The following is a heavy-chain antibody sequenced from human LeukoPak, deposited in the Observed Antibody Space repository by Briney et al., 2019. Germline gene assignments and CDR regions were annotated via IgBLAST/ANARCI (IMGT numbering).Heavy chain of an antibody. CDR2: ISGSGGST. CDR3: VRAVRPNWFDP. Sequence: GGSLRLSCAASGFTFSSYAMSGGRQAPGKGLEWVSAISGSGGSTYYADSVKGRFTISRDNSKNTLYLQMNSLRAEDTAVYYCVRAVRPNWFDPWGQGTLVTVSS. D-gene: IGHD4-17*01. J-gene: IGHJ5*02. CDR1: GFTFSSYA. V-gene: IGHV3-23*01.